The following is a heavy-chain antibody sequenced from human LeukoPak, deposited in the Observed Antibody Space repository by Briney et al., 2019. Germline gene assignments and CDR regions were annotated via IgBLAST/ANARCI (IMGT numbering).Heavy chain of an antibody. CDR2: INHSGST. CDR3: ARGKYSYGYSYRSYGMDV. Sequence: PSETLSLTCAVYGGSFSGYYWSWIRQPPGKGLERIGEINHSGSTNYNPSLKSRVTISVDTSKNQFSLKLSSVTAADTAVYYCARGKYSYGYSYRSYGMDVWGQGTTVTVSS. V-gene: IGHV4-34*01. D-gene: IGHD5-18*01. CDR1: GGSFSGYY. J-gene: IGHJ6*02.